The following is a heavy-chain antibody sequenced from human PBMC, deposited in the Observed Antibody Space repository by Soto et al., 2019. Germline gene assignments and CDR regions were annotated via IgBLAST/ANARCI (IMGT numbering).Heavy chain of an antibody. CDR2: VHHSWGS. Sequence: QVQLQESGPGLVKPSETLSLSCTVSGGSINSYYWSWIRQSPGKRMEWIGYVHHSWGSSYNPSLQSRGAISLDASKSQFSLKVTSVTATDTAVYYCARQGFGPLHGLVDVWGQGTTVTVSS. J-gene: IGHJ6*02. D-gene: IGHD3-10*01. V-gene: IGHV4-59*08. CDR3: ARQGFGPLHGLVDV. CDR1: GGSINSYY.